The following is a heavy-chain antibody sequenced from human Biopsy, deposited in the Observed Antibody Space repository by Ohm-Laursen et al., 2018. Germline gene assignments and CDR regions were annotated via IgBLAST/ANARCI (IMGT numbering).Heavy chain of an antibody. CDR1: GITFTSDW. V-gene: IGHV3-7*04. Sequence: SLRLSCAASGITFTSDWMSWVRQAPGKGLGWVAIIREHGNEEFYVDSVKGRFTISRDNARNSVYLQMNSLRAEDTAIYYCARGSGPSAWGQGTLVTVSS. CDR2: IREHGNEE. J-gene: IGHJ5*02. D-gene: IGHD2-15*01. CDR3: ARGSGPSA.